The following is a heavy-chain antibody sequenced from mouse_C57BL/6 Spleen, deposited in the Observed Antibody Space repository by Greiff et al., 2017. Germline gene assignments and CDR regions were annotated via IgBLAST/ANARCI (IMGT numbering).Heavy chain of an antibody. V-gene: IGHV5-17*01. CDR2: ISSGSSTI. CDR3: ARRDGSSSFDY. J-gene: IGHJ2*01. CDR1: GFTFSDYG. Sequence: EVKLMESGGGLVKPGGSLKLSCAASGFTFSDYGMHWVRQAPEKGLEWVAYISSGSSTIYYADTVKGRFTISSDNAKNTLFLQMTSLRSEDTAVYYCARRDGSSSFDYWGQGTTLTVSS. D-gene: IGHD1-1*01.